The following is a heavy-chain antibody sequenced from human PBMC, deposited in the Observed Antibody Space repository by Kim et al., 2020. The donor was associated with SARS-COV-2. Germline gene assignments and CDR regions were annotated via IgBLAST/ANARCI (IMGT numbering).Heavy chain of an antibody. J-gene: IGHJ5*02. D-gene: IGHD3-10*01. CDR1: GGSVSSGSYY. Sequence: SETLSLTCTVSGGSVSSGSYYWAWIRQHPGKGLEWIGSLLYSGSTWYNQSLRSRVTISVDTPKNQFSLKLTSVTDADTAVYYCARPHEGRSSGTILDPLG. V-gene: IGHV4-39*01. CDR3: ARPHEGRSSGTILDP. CDR2: LLYSGST.